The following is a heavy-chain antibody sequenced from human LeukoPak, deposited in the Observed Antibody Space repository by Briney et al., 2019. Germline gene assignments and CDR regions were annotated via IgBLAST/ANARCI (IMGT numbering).Heavy chain of an antibody. D-gene: IGHD6-13*01. CDR1: GFTFSSYA. V-gene: IGHV3-30-3*01. CDR3: AKADSSSWYVFGTFDY. Sequence: SGGSLRLSCAASGFTFSSYAMHWVRQAPGKGLEWVAVISYDGSNKYYADSVKGRFTISRDNSKNTLYLQMNSLRAEDTAVYYCAKADSSSWYVFGTFDYWGQGTLVTVSS. J-gene: IGHJ4*02. CDR2: ISYDGSNK.